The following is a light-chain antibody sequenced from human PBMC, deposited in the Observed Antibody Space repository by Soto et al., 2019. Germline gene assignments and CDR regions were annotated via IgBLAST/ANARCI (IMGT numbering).Light chain of an antibody. CDR3: QQSHSTPWT. CDR1: QTITTY. V-gene: IGKV1-39*01. Sequence: DILMTQSPSSLSASVGDRGTITCRASQTITTYLNWYQQKPGKAPQLLIYGASSLQSGVPSRFTGSGSGTDFTLTISSLQPEDFATYHCQQSHSTPWTFGQGTKVEIK. CDR2: GAS. J-gene: IGKJ1*01.